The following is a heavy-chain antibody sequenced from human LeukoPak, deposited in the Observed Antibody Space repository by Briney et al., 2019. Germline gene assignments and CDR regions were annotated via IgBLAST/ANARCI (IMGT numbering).Heavy chain of an antibody. CDR1: GFTFSSYA. CDR3: AKSAGVDTAMFY. CDR2: ISGSGGST. D-gene: IGHD5-18*01. J-gene: IGHJ4*02. V-gene: IGHV3-23*01. Sequence: SGGSLRLSCAASGFTFSSYAMSWVRQDPGKGLEWVSAISGSGGSTYYADSVKGRFTISRDNSKNTLYLQMNSLRAEDTAVYYCAKSAGVDTAMFYWGQGTLVTVSS.